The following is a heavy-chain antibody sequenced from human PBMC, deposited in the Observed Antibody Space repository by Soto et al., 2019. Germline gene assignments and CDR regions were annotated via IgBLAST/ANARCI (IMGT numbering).Heavy chain of an antibody. D-gene: IGHD3-9*01. Sequence: GGSLRLSCATSGFSFSNYPMTWVRQAPGKGLEWVSTISARGDKTYYAGSVKGRFTVSRDNSKNTLYLQMNSLRAEDTAVYYCAKDQGFDWLPSYYYYYGMDVWGQGTTVTVSS. J-gene: IGHJ6*02. V-gene: IGHV3-23*01. CDR3: AKDQGFDWLPSYYYYYGMDV. CDR1: GFSFSNYP. CDR2: ISARGDKT.